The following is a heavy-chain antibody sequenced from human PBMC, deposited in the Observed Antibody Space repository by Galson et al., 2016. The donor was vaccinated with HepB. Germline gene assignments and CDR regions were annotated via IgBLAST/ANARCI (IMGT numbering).Heavy chain of an antibody. CDR1: GYTFSGFY. J-gene: IGHJ4*02. CDR3: AREAKPYGDIDS. CDR2: INPNSSVT. D-gene: IGHD4-17*01. V-gene: IGHV1-2*02. Sequence: SVKVSCKASGYTFSGFYIHWVRQAPGQGLEWMGWINPNSSVTTYAQKFQGRVTMTRDTSISTVYMEQSSLRSDDTAMYYCAREAKPYGDIDSWGQGTLVTVSS.